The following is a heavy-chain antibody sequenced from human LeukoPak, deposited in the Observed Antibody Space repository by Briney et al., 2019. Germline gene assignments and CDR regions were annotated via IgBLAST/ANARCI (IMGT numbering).Heavy chain of an antibody. CDR1: GGSIINGIYY. Sequence: SETLSLTCTVSGGSIINGIYYWTWIRQHPGKGLEWIGYIHYSGSTFYNPSLSSPFAMSVDASKNQFSLRLSSVTAADTAVYFCARASRGYSGYDYVYYFDSWGQGTLVSASS. CDR2: IHYSGST. D-gene: IGHD5-12*01. V-gene: IGHV4-31*01. CDR3: ARASRGYSGYDYVYYFDS. J-gene: IGHJ4*02.